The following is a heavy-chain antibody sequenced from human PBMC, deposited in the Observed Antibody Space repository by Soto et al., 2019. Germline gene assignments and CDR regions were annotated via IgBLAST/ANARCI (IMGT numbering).Heavy chain of an antibody. J-gene: IGHJ3*02. CDR3: ANDARSNWNTGHYNDAFDI. Sequence: EVQLLESGGGLVQPGGSLRLSCAASGFTFSSYAMSWVRQARGKRLEWVSAISGSGASTYYADSVKGRFTISRDNSENTLYVQMHSLRAEDTVLYYCANDARSNWNTGHYNDAFDIWGQGTMVTVSS. CDR2: ISGSGAST. CDR1: GFTFSSYA. D-gene: IGHD1-1*01. V-gene: IGHV3-23*01.